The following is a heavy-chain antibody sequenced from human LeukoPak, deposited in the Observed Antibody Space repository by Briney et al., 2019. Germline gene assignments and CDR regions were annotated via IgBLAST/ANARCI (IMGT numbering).Heavy chain of an antibody. CDR2: ISGSGGSP. CDR1: GFTFSSYA. D-gene: IGHD4-23*01. Sequence: GGSLRLSCAASGFTFSSYAMSWVRQAPGKGLEWVSTISGSGGSPYYADSVKGRFTISRDNSKNTLYLQMNSLRAEDTAVYYCAKDCHGGQTGLFDYWGQGTLVTVSS. J-gene: IGHJ4*02. CDR3: AKDCHGGQTGLFDY. V-gene: IGHV3-23*01.